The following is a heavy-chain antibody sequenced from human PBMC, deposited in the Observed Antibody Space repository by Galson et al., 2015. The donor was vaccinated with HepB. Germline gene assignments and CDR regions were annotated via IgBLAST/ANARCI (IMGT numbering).Heavy chain of an antibody. CDR1: GGTFSSYA. Sequence: SVKVSCKASGGTFSSYAISWVRQAPGQGLEWMGGIIPIFGTANYAQKFQGRVTITADESTSTAYMELSSLRSEDTAVYYCAREDPRRVRGVRGLYYYGMDVWGQGTTVTVSS. V-gene: IGHV1-69*13. D-gene: IGHD3-10*01. CDR2: IIPIFGTA. J-gene: IGHJ6*02. CDR3: AREDPRRVRGVRGLYYYGMDV.